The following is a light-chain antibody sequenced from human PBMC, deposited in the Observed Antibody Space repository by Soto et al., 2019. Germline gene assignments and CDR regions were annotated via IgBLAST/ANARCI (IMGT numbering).Light chain of an antibody. Sequence: QSVLTQPPSVSAAPGQKVTISCSGSSSNIVNNYVSWYQQLPGTAPKLLIYENNKRPSGIPDRFSGSKSGTSATLGITGLQTGDEADYYCGTWDSSLSAGRGVFGGGTQLTVL. CDR3: GTWDSSLSAGRGV. CDR2: ENN. J-gene: IGLJ2*01. CDR1: SSNIVNNY. V-gene: IGLV1-51*02.